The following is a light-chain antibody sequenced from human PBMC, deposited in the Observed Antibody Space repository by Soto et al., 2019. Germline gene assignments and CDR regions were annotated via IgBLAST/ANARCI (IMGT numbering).Light chain of an antibody. Sequence: QSALTQPASVSGSPGQSITISCTGTTRDVGIYKSVAWYQQHPGRAPKLLIYEDSLRPSGVSNHFSGSKSGNTASLTISGLQADDEADYYCSSSTSTTTHHVFGTGTKVTVL. CDR3: SSSTSTTTHHV. CDR1: TRDVGIYKS. J-gene: IGLJ1*01. V-gene: IGLV2-14*01. CDR2: EDS.